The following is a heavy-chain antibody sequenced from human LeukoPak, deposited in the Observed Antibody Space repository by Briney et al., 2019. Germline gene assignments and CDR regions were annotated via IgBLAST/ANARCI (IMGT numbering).Heavy chain of an antibody. Sequence: PGGSLRLSCAASGFTFSSYWMSWVRQAPGKGLEWVANIKQDGSEKYYVDSVKGRFTISRDNAKNSLYLQMNSLRAEDTAVYYCARSIVVVVAATRYFDYWGQGTLVTVSS. D-gene: IGHD2-15*01. J-gene: IGHJ4*02. V-gene: IGHV3-7*01. CDR3: ARSIVVVVAATRYFDY. CDR1: GFTFSSYW. CDR2: IKQDGSEK.